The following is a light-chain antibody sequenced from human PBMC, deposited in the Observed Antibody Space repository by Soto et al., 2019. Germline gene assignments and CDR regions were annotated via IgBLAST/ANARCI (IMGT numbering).Light chain of an antibody. CDR2: DVS. CDR1: SSDIGGYNY. V-gene: IGLV2-11*01. Sequence: QSALTQPPSVSGSPGQSVTISCTGTSSDIGGYNYVSWYQQLPGKAPKLMIYDVSKRPSGVPDRFSGSNSGNTASLTISGLQAEDEADYYCCSYAGTTNVFGTGTKVTVL. CDR3: CSYAGTTNV. J-gene: IGLJ1*01.